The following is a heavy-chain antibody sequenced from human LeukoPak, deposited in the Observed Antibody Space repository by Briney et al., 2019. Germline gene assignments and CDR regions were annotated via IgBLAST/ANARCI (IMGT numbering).Heavy chain of an antibody. D-gene: IGHD6-19*01. V-gene: IGHV4-34*01. J-gene: IGHJ6*03. Sequence: SETLSLTCAVYGESFSGYYWSWIRQPPGKGLEWIGEINHSGSTNYNPSLKSRVTISVDTSKNQFSLKLSSVTATDTAVYYCASAGGYSSGWAMDVWGKGTTVTISS. CDR1: GESFSGYY. CDR3: ASAGGYSSGWAMDV. CDR2: INHSGST.